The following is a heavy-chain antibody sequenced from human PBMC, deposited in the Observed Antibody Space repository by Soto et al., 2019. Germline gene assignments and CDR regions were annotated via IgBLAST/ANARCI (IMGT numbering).Heavy chain of an antibody. CDR1: GFTFSRYW. CDR2: IKQDGSEK. J-gene: IGHJ6*03. CDR3: ARVSSGYDFPYYYYMDV. D-gene: IGHD5-12*01. Sequence: GGSLRLSCAASGFTFSRYWMSWGRQAPGKGLEWVANIKQDGSEKYYVDSVKGRFTISRDNAKNSLYLQMNSLRAEDTAVYYCARVSSGYDFPYYYYMDVWGKGTTVTSP. V-gene: IGHV3-7*05.